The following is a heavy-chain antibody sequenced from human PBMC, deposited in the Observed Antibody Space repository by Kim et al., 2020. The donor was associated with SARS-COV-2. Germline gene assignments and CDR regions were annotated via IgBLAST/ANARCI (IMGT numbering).Heavy chain of an antibody. CDR3: ATTNYYGSGSYDY. J-gene: IGHJ4*02. D-gene: IGHD3-10*01. V-gene: IGHV1-2*02. Sequence: YAQKFQGRVTMTRDTSISTAYMELSRLRSDDTAVYYCATTNYYGSGSYDYWGQGTLVTVSS.